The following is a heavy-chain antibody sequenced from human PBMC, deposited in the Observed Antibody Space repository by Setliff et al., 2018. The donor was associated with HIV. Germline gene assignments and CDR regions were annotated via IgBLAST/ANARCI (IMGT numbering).Heavy chain of an antibody. CDR2: ISSSSSTI. J-gene: IGHJ3*02. D-gene: IGHD3-3*01. Sequence: GGSLRLSCAASGFTFSKHWMHWVRQAPGKGLERVSYISSSSSTIYYGDSVKCRFTISRDNAKNSLYLQMNNLRAEDTAVYYCARGFVLRFLEWSMPDAFDIWGQGTMVTVSS. CDR1: GFTFSKHW. V-gene: IGHV3-48*01. CDR3: ARGFVLRFLEWSMPDAFDI.